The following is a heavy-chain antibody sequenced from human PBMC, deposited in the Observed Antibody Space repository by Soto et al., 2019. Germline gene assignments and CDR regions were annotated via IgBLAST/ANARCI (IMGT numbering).Heavy chain of an antibody. CDR2: MNHNSGNT. J-gene: IGHJ5*02. D-gene: IGHD7-27*01. V-gene: IGHV1-8*01. CDR1: GYTFTSYD. CDR3: ERVSGWCRKWGNWFDP. Sequence: QVQLVQSGAEVKKPGASVKVSCKASGYTFTSYDINWERQATGHGREWMGWMNHNSGNTGYAQKFQGRVTMTRNTSISKSYMELGRLRSEDTAVYYCERVSGWCRKWGNWFDPWGQGTLVTVSS.